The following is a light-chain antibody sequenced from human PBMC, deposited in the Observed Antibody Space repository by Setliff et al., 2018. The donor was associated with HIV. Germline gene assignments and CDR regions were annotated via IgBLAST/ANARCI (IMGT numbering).Light chain of an antibody. CDR1: SSDVGGYNY. CDR3: SSYTSRTPLYV. CDR2: DVS. V-gene: IGLV2-14*03. J-gene: IGLJ1*01. Sequence: QSVLTQPASVSGSPGQSITISCTGTSSDVGGYNYVSWYQQHPGKAPKLMIYDVSNRPSGVSNRFSGSKSGNTASLIISGLQPEDEANYYCSSYTSRTPLYVFGTGTKVTVL.